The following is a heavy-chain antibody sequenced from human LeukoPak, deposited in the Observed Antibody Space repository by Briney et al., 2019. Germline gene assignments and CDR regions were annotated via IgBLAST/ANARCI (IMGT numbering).Heavy chain of an antibody. V-gene: IGHV1-18*01. J-gene: IGHJ4*02. Sequence: ASVKVSCKASGYTFTSYGISWVRQAPGQGLEWMGWISGYNGNTNYAQNLQGRVTMTTDTSTSTAYMELRSLRSDDTAVYYCARVNYYDSSGKVPFFDYWGQGTLVTVSS. CDR2: ISGYNGNT. CDR1: GYTFTSYG. CDR3: ARVNYYDSSGKVPFFDY. D-gene: IGHD3-22*01.